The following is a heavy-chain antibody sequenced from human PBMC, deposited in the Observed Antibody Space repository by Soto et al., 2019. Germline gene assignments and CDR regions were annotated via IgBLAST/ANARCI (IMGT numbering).Heavy chain of an antibody. J-gene: IGHJ4*01. Sequence: QVQLVPSGAEVKKPGSSVKVSCKASGGTFSSYTISWVRQAPGQGLEWMGRIIPILGIANYAQKFQGRVTITADKSTSTAYMELSSLRSEDTAVYYCAIFEGYCSGGSCYNYWGHRTLDTVSS. D-gene: IGHD2-15*01. CDR1: GGTFSSYT. V-gene: IGHV1-69*02. CDR3: AIFEGYCSGGSCYNY. CDR2: IIPILGIA.